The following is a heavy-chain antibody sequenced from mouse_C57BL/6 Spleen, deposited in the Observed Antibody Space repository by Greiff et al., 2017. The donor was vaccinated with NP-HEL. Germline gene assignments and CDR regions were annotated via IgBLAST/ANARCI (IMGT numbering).Heavy chain of an antibody. CDR2: IDPSDSYT. V-gene: IGHV1-50*01. J-gene: IGHJ2*01. Sequence: VQLQQPGAELVKPGASVKLSCKASGYTFTSYWMQWVKQRPGQGLEWIGEIDPSDSYTNYNQKFKGKATLTVDTSSSTAYMQLSSLTSEDSAVYYCARPGYYDFDYWGQGTTLTVSS. D-gene: IGHD2-3*01. CDR1: GYTFTSYW. CDR3: ARPGYYDFDY.